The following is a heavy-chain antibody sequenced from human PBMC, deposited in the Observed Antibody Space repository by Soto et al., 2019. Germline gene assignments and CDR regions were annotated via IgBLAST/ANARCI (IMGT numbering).Heavy chain of an antibody. CDR1: GGSFSGYY. V-gene: IGHV4-34*01. D-gene: IGHD2-15*01. CDR2: INHSGST. J-gene: IGHJ5*02. Sequence: SETLSLTCAVYGGSFSGYYWSWIRQPPGKGLEWIGEINHSGSTNYNPSLKSRVTISVDTSKNQFSLKLSSVTAADTAVYYCATLPPRIVVVKTEIPTWGQGTLVTVSS. CDR3: ATLPPRIVVVKTEIPT.